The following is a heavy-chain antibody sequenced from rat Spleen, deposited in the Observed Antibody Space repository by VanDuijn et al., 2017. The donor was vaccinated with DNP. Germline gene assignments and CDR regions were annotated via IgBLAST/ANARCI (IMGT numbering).Heavy chain of an antibody. CDR2: INYSGST. V-gene: IGHV3-1*01. J-gene: IGHJ1*01. D-gene: IGHD1-12*03. CDR3: ARGNDGYYPNWYFDL. CDR1: GFSITSNY. Sequence: EVQLQESGPGLVKPSQSLSLTCSVTGFSITSNYWGWIRKIPGNKMEWIGYINYSGSTGYNPSLKSRISITRDTSKNQFFLQLNSVTTEDTATYYCARGNDGYYPNWYFDLWGPGTMVTVSS.